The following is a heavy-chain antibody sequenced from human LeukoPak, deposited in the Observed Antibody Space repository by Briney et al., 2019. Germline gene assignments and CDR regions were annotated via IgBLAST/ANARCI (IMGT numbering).Heavy chain of an antibody. CDR2: ISGSGGST. CDR3: AKKTGYYGSGRYYPIDY. D-gene: IGHD3-10*01. V-gene: IGHV3-23*01. Sequence: PGGSLRLSCAASGFTISNYAMSWVRQAPGKGLEWVSGISGSGGSTYYADSVKGRFTISRDNSKNTQYLQMNSLRAEDTAVYYCAKKTGYYGSGRYYPIDYWGQGTLVTVSS. CDR1: GFTISNYA. J-gene: IGHJ4*02.